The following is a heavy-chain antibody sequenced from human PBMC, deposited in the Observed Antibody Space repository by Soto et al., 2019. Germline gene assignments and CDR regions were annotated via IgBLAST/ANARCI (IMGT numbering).Heavy chain of an antibody. CDR2: INPETGGT. D-gene: IGHD2-2*01. J-gene: IGHJ6*01. CDR1: RYTFTGYY. CDR3: ERESYQVISHRMDV. Sequence: AAVKVSCQYHRYTFTGYYVHWVREAPGQGLEWMGWINPETGGTSYGQKFQGRVTLSRDTSINTAYLEVSRLRFDDAAVYLCERESYQVISHRMDVW. V-gene: IGHV1-2*02.